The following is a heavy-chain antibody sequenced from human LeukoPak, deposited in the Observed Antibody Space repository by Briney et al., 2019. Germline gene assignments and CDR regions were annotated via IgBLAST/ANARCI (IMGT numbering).Heavy chain of an antibody. J-gene: IGHJ4*02. D-gene: IGHD6-13*01. CDR1: GRSISSYY. CDR2: IYYTGSN. Sequence: SETLSLTCTVSGRSISSYYWSWIRHPPERGLQWIGYIYYTGSNSYNTSLTSRVTISVDTSKNQFSLRLRSVTAADTAIFYCARGKAADGSLRFDYWGQGTLVTVSS. CDR3: ARGKAADGSLRFDY. V-gene: IGHV4-59*01.